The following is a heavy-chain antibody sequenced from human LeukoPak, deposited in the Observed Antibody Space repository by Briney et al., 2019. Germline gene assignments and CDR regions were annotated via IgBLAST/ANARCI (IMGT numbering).Heavy chain of an antibody. V-gene: IGHV1-46*01. CDR3: ARDLSRNPGDYEPYFDY. J-gene: IGHJ4*02. CDR2: INPSGGST. CDR1: GYTFTSYY. Sequence: ASVKVSCKASGYTFTSYYMHWVRQAPGQGLEWMGIINPSGGSTSYAQKFQGRVTMTRDMSTSTVYMELSSLRSEDMAVYYCARDLSRNPGDYEPYFDYWGQGTLVTVSS. D-gene: IGHD4-17*01.